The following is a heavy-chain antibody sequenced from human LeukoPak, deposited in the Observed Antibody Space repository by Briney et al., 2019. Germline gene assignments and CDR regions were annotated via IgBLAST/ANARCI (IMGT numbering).Heavy chain of an antibody. J-gene: IGHJ4*02. CDR2: IYYSGST. Sequence: SENLSLTCTVSGGSISSYYWSWIRQPPGKGLEWIGYIYYSGSTNYNPSLKSRVTISVDTSKNQFSLKLSSVTAADTAVYYCARGVGTPFDYWGQGTLVTVSS. D-gene: IGHD1-26*01. CDR3: ARGVGTPFDY. V-gene: IGHV4-59*01. CDR1: GGSISSYY.